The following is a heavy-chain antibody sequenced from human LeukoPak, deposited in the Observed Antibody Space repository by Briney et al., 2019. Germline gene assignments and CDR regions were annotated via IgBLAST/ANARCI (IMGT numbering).Heavy chain of an antibody. Sequence: PGGSLRLSCAASGFTFSSYSMNWVRQAPGKGLEWVSSISSSSSYIYYADSVKGRFTISRDNAKNSLYVQMNSLRAEDTAVYYCARQYCSGGSCYVDAFDIWGQGTMVTVSS. J-gene: IGHJ3*02. CDR3: ARQYCSGGSCYVDAFDI. V-gene: IGHV3-21*01. CDR1: GFTFSSYS. D-gene: IGHD2-15*01. CDR2: ISSSSSYI.